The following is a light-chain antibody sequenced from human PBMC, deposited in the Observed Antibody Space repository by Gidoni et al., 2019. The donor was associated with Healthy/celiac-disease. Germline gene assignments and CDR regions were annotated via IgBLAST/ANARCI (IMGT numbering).Light chain of an antibody. V-gene: IGKV1-17*01. CDR1: QRIRID. CDR2: AAS. J-gene: IGKJ1*01. Sequence: IQITQSPSSLSASVGDRVTITCRASQRIRIDLGWYQQKPGKAPKRLIYAASSLQSGVPSRFSGSGSGTEFTLTISSLQPEDFATYYWLQHNSYPRTFGQGTKVEIK. CDR3: LQHNSYPRT.